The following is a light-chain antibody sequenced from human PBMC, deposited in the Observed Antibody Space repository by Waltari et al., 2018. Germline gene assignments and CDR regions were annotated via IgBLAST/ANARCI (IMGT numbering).Light chain of an antibody. CDR2: WAS. CDR3: QQYYSTPLT. V-gene: IGKV4-1*01. CDR1: QSVLYSSNNKNY. Sequence: DIVMTQSPDSLAVSLCERATINCKSSQSVLYSSNNKNYLAWYQQKPGQPPKMLIYWASTRESWVPDRFSGSGSGTDFTLTISSLQAEDVAVYYCQQYYSTPLTFGGGTKVEIK. J-gene: IGKJ4*01.